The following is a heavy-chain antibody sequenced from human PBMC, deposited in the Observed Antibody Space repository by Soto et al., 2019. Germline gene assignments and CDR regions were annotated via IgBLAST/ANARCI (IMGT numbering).Heavy chain of an antibody. CDR1: GFTFSSYS. CDR3: ARDRRGNPRPNWFDP. V-gene: IGHV3-48*02. D-gene: IGHD5-12*01. CDR2: ISSSSSTI. J-gene: IGHJ5*02. Sequence: EVQLVESGGGLVQPGGSLRLSCAASGFTFSSYSMNWVRQAPGKGLEWVSYISSSSSTIYYADSVKGRFTISRDNAKNSLYLQMNSLRDEDTAVYYCARDRRGNPRPNWFDPWGQGTLVTVSS.